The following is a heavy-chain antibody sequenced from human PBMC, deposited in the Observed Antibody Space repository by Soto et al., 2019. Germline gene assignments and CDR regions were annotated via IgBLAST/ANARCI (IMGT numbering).Heavy chain of an antibody. CDR1: GGSISSYY. CDR3: ANYRSDDWYSSGWDAFDI. Sequence: SETLSLTCTVSGGSISSYYWSWIRQPPGKGLEWIGDIYYSGSTNYNPSLKSRVTISVDTSKNQFSLKLSSMTAADTAGYYCANYRSDDWYSSGWDAFDIWGQGTMVTVSS. CDR2: IYYSGST. V-gene: IGHV4-59*08. J-gene: IGHJ3*02. D-gene: IGHD6-19*01.